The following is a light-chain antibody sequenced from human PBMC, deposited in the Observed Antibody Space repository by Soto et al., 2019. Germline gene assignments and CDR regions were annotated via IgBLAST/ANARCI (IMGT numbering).Light chain of an antibody. V-gene: IGLV2-23*03. J-gene: IGLJ1*01. Sequence: QSALTQPASVSGCPGQSITISCTGTSSDVGGYNLVSWYQQHPGKAPKLMIFEGSKRPSGVSNRFSGSKSGNTASLTVSGLQAVDEADYYCFSYAGSSSFDVFGTGTKVPVL. CDR3: FSYAGSSSFDV. CDR2: EGS. CDR1: SSDVGGYNL.